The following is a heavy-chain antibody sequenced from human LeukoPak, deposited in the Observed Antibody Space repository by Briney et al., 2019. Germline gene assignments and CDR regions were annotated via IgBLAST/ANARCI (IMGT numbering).Heavy chain of an antibody. Sequence: GGSLRLSCEVSGLNFNTRAMNWVRQAPGKGLEWVSSISGDSASKFYADSVKGRFTISRDNAKNSLYLQMNSLRAEDTAVYYCAKYQTGTWTSYDSSDIWGQGTLVTVSS. J-gene: IGHJ3*02. D-gene: IGHD1-7*01. V-gene: IGHV3-21*01. CDR3: AKYQTGTWTSYDSSDI. CDR2: ISGDSASK. CDR1: GLNFNTRA.